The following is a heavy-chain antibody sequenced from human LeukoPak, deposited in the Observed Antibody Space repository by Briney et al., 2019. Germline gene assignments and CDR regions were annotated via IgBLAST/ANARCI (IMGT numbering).Heavy chain of an antibody. Sequence: PGGSLRLSCAASGFSASSNYMSWVRQAPGKGLEWVSVIYSGGTTYYADSVKGRFTISRGNSKNTLYLQMNSLRAEDTAVYYSARPTCSGGTCHGEGFDYWGQGTLVTVSS. CDR1: GFSASSNY. V-gene: IGHV3-66*02. D-gene: IGHD2-15*01. CDR3: ARPTCSGGTCHGEGFDY. J-gene: IGHJ4*02. CDR2: IYSGGTT.